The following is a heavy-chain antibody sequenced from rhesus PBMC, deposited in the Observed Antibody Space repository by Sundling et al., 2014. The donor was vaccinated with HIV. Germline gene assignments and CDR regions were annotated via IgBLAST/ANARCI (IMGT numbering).Heavy chain of an antibody. Sequence: EVQLVESGGGVVQPGGSLRLSCVASGFTFDDYAMHWVRQAPGKGLEWVSGLSWSGDNIYYVDSVKGRFTISRDNAKKSLYLQMDSLRPEDTALYYCARGILTTRPFDSWGQGVLVTVSS. CDR2: LSWSGDNI. CDR1: GFTFDDYA. V-gene: IGHV3-201*01. J-gene: IGHJ4*01. D-gene: IGHD2-15*01. CDR3: ARGILTTRPFDS.